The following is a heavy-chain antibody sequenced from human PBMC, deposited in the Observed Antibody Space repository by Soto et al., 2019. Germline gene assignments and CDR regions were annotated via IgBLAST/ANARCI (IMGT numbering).Heavy chain of an antibody. CDR3: ARYGNSYYYYYMDV. CDR1: GGSISSSSYY. CDR2: IYYSGST. V-gene: IGHV4-39*01. J-gene: IGHJ6*03. D-gene: IGHD1-26*01. Sequence: SETLSLTCTVSGGSISSSSYYWGWIRQPPGKGLEWIGSIYYSGSTYYNPSLKSRVTISVDTSKNQFSLKLSSVTAADTAVYYCARYGNSYYYYYMDVWGKGTTVTVSS.